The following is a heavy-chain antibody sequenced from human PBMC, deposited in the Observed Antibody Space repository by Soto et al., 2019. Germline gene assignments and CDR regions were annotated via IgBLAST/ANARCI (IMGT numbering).Heavy chain of an antibody. CDR1: GFTFSSYA. V-gene: IGHV3-23*01. Sequence: SGGSLRLSCAASGFTFSSYAMSWVRQAPGKGLEWVSTISSSGGSTYYADSVKGRFTISRDNSKNTLYLQMNSLRAEDTAVYYCAKEGTPYGSGSYFDYWGQGTLVTVSS. CDR3: AKEGTPYGSGSYFDY. D-gene: IGHD3-10*01. CDR2: ISSSGGST. J-gene: IGHJ4*02.